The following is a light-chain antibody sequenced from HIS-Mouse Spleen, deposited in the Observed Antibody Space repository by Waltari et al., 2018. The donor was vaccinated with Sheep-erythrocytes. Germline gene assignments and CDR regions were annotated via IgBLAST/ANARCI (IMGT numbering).Light chain of an antibody. Sequence: QSVLTQPPSSSRTPGQRVTTSCSGSTSNTGSNTVNWYQQLPGTAPKLLIYSNNQRPSGVPDRFAGSKSGTSASLAISGLQSEDEADYYCAAWDDSLNGVVFGGGTKLTVL. J-gene: IGLJ2*01. V-gene: IGLV1-44*01. CDR3: AAWDDSLNGVV. CDR2: SNN. CDR1: TSNTGSNT.